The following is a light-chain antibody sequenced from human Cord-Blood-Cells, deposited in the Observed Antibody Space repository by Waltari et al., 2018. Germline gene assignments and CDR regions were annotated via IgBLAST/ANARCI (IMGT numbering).Light chain of an antibody. CDR2: DVS. V-gene: IGLV2-14*01. Sequence: QSALTQPASVSGSPGQSITISCPGTSSDVSGYNYVSWYQQHPGKAPKLMIYDVSNRPSGVSNRFSGSKSGNTASLTISGLQAEDEADYYCSSYTSSSTRVFGGGTKLTVL. CDR1: SSDVSGYNY. J-gene: IGLJ3*02. CDR3: SSYTSSSTRV.